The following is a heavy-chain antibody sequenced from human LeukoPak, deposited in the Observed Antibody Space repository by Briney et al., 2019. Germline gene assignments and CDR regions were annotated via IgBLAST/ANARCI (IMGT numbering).Heavy chain of an antibody. V-gene: IGHV3-7*05. Sequence: PGGSLRLSCAASGFTFSSNAMSWVRQAPGKGLEWVANIKEDGSEKNYVDSVKGRFTISRDNVKNALYLQMNSLRAEDTALYYCARYGGPVTDWGQGTLVIVSS. CDR2: IKEDGSEK. CDR3: ARYGGPVTD. CDR1: GFTFSSNA. J-gene: IGHJ4*02. D-gene: IGHD2-21*02.